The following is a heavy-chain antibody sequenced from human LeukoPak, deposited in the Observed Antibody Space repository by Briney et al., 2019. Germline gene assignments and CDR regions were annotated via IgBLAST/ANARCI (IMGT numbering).Heavy chain of an antibody. Sequence: GGSLRLSCAASGFTFSSYAMSWVRQAPGKGLEWVSAICGSGGSTYYADSVKGRFTISRDNSKNTLYLQMNSLRAEDTAVYYCAKDGWIWIFGVVITNWFDPWGQGTLVTVSS. CDR3: AKDGWIWIFGVVITNWFDP. J-gene: IGHJ5*02. V-gene: IGHV3-23*01. D-gene: IGHD3-3*01. CDR2: ICGSGGST. CDR1: GFTFSSYA.